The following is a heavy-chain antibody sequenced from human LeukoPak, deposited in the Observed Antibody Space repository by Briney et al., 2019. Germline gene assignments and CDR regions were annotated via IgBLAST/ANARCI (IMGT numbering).Heavy chain of an antibody. CDR1: GFTFSSYG. Sequence: GGSLRLSCAASGFTFSSYGMHWVRQAPGKGLEWVSAISGSGGSTYYADSVKGRFTISRDNSKNTLYLQMNSLRAEDTAVYYCARAGWRGDGSAFDIWGQGTMVTVSS. D-gene: IGHD5-24*01. CDR3: ARAGWRGDGSAFDI. CDR2: ISGSGGST. V-gene: IGHV3-NL1*01. J-gene: IGHJ3*02.